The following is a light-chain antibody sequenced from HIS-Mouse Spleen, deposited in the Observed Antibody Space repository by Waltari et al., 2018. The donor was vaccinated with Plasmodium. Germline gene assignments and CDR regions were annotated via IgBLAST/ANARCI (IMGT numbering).Light chain of an antibody. V-gene: IGLV3-10*01. CDR2: EDS. J-gene: IGLJ3*02. CDR1: ALPKQY. CDR3: YSTDSSGNHRV. Sequence: SYELTPPPSVSVSPGQTARITCPGDALPKQYAYWYQQKSGQAPGLVIYEDSKRPSGIPERFSGSSSGTMATLTISGAQVEDEADYYCYSTDSSGNHRVFGGGTKLTVL.